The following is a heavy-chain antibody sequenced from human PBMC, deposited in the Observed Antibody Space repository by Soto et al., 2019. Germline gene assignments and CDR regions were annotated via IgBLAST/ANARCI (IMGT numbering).Heavy chain of an antibody. CDR1: GFMFSSYG. CDR2: VTYDGRNA. Sequence: QVQLVESGGGVVQPGTSLRLSCAASGFMFSSYGMFWVRQAPGKGLEWVAVVTYDGRNAYYGESVKGRFTISRDNSNNRLYLQMNSLRVEETAVYYCGKGKGVTRSGVVYFDYWGLGTALTVSS. D-gene: IGHD3-3*01. J-gene: IGHJ4*02. CDR3: GKGKGVTRSGVVYFDY. V-gene: IGHV3-30*18.